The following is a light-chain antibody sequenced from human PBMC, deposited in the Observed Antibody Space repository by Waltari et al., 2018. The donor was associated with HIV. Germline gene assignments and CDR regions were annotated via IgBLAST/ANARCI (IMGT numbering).Light chain of an antibody. J-gene: IGLJ2*01. CDR1: ALTKQY. CDR3: HSADTTVL. V-gene: IGLV3-25*03. Sequence: SHELTQPPSVAVSPGQTARITCSGDALTKQYTHWYQQKPGQAPVMVMYKDTERPSGFPERFSGSSSGTTVTLTSSGVQAEDEADDYCHSADTTVLFGGGTKLTVL. CDR2: KDT.